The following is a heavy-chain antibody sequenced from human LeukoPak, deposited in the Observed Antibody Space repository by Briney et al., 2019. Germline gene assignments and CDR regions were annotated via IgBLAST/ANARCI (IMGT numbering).Heavy chain of an antibody. V-gene: IGHV4-39*01. CDR1: GGSISSSSYS. CDR3: ARDFRDGYNLGVD. Sequence: PSETLSLTCTVSGGSISSSSYSWGWIRQPPGKGLEWIGSIYYSGSTYYNPSLKSRVTISVDTSKNQFSLKLSSVTAADTAVYYCARDFRDGYNLGVDWGQGTLVTVSS. D-gene: IGHD5-24*01. J-gene: IGHJ4*02. CDR2: IYYSGST.